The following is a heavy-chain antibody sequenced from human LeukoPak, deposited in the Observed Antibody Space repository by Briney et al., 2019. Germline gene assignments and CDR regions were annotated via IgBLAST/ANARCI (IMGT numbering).Heavy chain of an antibody. V-gene: IGHV6-1*01. CDR3: ALGVAAAGTFRYYFDY. J-gene: IGHJ4*02. CDR2: TYYRSKWYN. Sequence: SQALSLTCAISGDSVSSNSAAWNWIRQSPSRGLEWLGRTYYRSKWYNDYAVSVKSRITINPDTSKNQFSLQPNSVTPEDTAVYYCALGVAAAGTFRYYFDYWGQGTLVTVSS. CDR1: GDSVSSNSAA. D-gene: IGHD6-13*01.